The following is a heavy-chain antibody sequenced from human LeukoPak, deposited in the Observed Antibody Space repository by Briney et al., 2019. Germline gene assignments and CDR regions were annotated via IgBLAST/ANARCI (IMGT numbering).Heavy chain of an antibody. V-gene: IGHV4-59*01. CDR3: ARGKGIAAAGSPPFDY. Sequence: PSETLSLTCTVSGGSISSYYWSWIRQPPGKGLEWRGYIYYSGSPNYHPSLKSPVPISVDTSKNQSSLKLSSVTAADTAVYYCARGKGIAAAGSPPFDYWGQGTLVTVSS. J-gene: IGHJ4*02. CDR2: IYYSGSP. D-gene: IGHD6-13*01. CDR1: GGSISSYY.